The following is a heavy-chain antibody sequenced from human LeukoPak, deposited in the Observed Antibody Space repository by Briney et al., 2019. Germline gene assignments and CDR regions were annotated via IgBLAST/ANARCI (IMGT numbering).Heavy chain of an antibody. CDR2: ISGSGGTI. CDR1: GFTFSSYE. D-gene: IGHD4-17*01. J-gene: IGHJ4*02. CDR3: ARASTVTSYYFDS. V-gene: IGHV3-48*03. Sequence: SAGSLRLSCAASGFTFSSYELNWVRQAPGKGLEWVSYISGSGGTIYYADSVKGRFTISRDNAKNSLYLQMNSLRAEDTAVYYCARASTVTSYYFDSWGQGTLVTVST.